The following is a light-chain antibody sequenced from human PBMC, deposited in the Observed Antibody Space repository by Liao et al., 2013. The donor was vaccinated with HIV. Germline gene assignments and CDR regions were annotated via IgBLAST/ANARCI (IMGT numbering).Light chain of an antibody. V-gene: IGLV3-21*01. Sequence: SYVLTQPPSVSVAPGQTASIPCGGDKIGTKSVHWYQQRPGQAPMLVISFDSDRPSGIPERFSGSNAGNTATLTINRVEVGDEADYYCQAWDSSTGVFGGGTQLTVL. J-gene: IGLJ3*02. CDR3: QAWDSSTGV. CDR1: KIGTKS. CDR2: FDS.